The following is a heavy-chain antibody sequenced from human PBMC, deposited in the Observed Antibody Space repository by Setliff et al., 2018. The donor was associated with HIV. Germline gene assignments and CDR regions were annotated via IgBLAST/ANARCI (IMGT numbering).Heavy chain of an antibody. CDR1: GYTFTDYF. CDR3: ARQLSNSLDY. D-gene: IGHD7-27*01. J-gene: IGHJ4*02. V-gene: IGHV1-2*02. CDR2: ISPNNGDT. Sequence: ASVKVSCKASGYTFTDYFMHWVRQAPGQGLEWMGWISPNNGDTTIPQRFRGRVTMTRDTSINTAYMELNSLRSDDTAVYYCARQLSNSLDYWGQGTLVTVSS.